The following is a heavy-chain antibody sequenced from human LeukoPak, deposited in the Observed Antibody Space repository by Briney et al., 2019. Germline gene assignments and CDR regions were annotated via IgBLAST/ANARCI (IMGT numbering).Heavy chain of an antibody. CDR3: ARLPPYIDTTWRFFDN. J-gene: IGHJ4*02. V-gene: IGHV4-59*08. Sequence: SETLSLTCTVSGGSISTHYWTWIRQPPGNGLEWIAYITDSGRIKYNPSLESRVTISKDTSKNQFSLKLSSMTAADTAVYYCARLPPYIDTTWRFFDNRGQGTLVAVSS. CDR2: ITDSGRI. CDR1: GGSISTHY. D-gene: IGHD1-26*01.